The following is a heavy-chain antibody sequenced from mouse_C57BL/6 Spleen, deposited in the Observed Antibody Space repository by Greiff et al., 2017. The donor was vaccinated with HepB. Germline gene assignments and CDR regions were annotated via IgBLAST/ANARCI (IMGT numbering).Heavy chain of an antibody. CDR3: ARSRGYYDYNFDY. D-gene: IGHD2-4*01. Sequence: QVQLQQSGAELVKPGASVKISCKASGYAFSSYWMNWVKQRPGKGLEWIGQIYPGDGDTNYNGKFKGKATLTADKSSSTAYMQLSSLTSEDSAVYFCARSRGYYDYNFDYWGQGTTLTVSS. J-gene: IGHJ2*01. CDR2: IYPGDGDT. V-gene: IGHV1-80*01. CDR1: GYAFSSYW.